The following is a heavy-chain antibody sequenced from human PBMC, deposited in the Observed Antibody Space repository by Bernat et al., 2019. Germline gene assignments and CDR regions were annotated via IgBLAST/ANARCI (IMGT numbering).Heavy chain of an antibody. Sequence: QVQLVESGGGVVQPGRSLRLSCAASGFTFSTYAMYWVRQAPGKGLEWVAVISYDGSSKYYADSVKGRFTISRDNSKNTLYLQMSSLRAEDTAEYFCASMDLRGTAHYYYMDVWGKGTTVTVSS. J-gene: IGHJ6*03. CDR3: ASMDLRGTAHYYYMDV. CDR1: GFTFSTYA. CDR2: ISYDGSSK. D-gene: IGHD1-7*01. V-gene: IGHV3-30*15.